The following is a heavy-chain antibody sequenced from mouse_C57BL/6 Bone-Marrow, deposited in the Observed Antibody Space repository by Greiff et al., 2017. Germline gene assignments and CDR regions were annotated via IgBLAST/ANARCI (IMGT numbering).Heavy chain of an antibody. D-gene: IGHD2-13*01. V-gene: IGHV1-61*01. CDR2: IYPSDSET. CDR1: GYTFTSYW. CDR3: AIGGDHWEFEV. Sequence: QVQLQQPGAELVRPGSSVKLSCKASGYTFTSYWMDWVKQRPGQGLEWIGNIYPSDSETHYNQKFKDKATLTVDKSSSTAYMQLSSLASEVSAVDCWAIGGDHWEFEVWGKGSTVTVAS. J-gene: IGHJ1*03.